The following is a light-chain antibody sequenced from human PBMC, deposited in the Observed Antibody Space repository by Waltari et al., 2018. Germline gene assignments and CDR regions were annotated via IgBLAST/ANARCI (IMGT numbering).Light chain of an antibody. CDR3: NSYTSSNTLV. CDR1: SSDLGSYNY. Sequence: QSALTQPASVSGSPGQSITISCTGTSSDLGSYNYVSWYQQHPGKAPKLMIYDVSNRPSAVASRFSGSKSGNTASLTISGLQTEDEADYYCNSYTSSNTLVFGGGTKLTVL. J-gene: IGLJ2*01. CDR2: DVS. V-gene: IGLV2-14*03.